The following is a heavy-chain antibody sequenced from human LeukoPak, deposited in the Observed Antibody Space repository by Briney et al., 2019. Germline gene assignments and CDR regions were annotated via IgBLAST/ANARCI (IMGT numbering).Heavy chain of an antibody. J-gene: IGHJ4*02. CDR2: IYYSGIT. V-gene: IGHV4-39*01. Sequence: PSETLSLTCTVSGGSISRSSYYWGWIRQPPGKGLEWIGTIYYSGITYYNPSLKSRVTISIDTSKNQFSMKVSSVTAAETAVYYCVRTHIRLPLAGFDYSGQGTLVAVSS. CDR3: VRTHIRLPLAGFDY. CDR1: GGSISRSSYY. D-gene: IGHD6-19*01.